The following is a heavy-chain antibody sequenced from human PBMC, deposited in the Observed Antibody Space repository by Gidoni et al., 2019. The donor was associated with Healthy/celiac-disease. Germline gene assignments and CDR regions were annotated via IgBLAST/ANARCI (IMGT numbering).Heavy chain of an antibody. Sequence: QVQLQESGPGLVKPSETLSLPCTVSGGSVSSGSYYWSWIRQPPGKGLEWIGYIYYSGSTNYNPSLKSRVTISVDTSKNQFSLKLSSVTAADTAVYYCARDWWLLGDYYGMDVWGQGTTVTVSS. CDR1: GGSVSSGSYY. V-gene: IGHV4-61*01. D-gene: IGHD3-22*01. J-gene: IGHJ6*02. CDR2: IYYSGST. CDR3: ARDWWLLGDYYGMDV.